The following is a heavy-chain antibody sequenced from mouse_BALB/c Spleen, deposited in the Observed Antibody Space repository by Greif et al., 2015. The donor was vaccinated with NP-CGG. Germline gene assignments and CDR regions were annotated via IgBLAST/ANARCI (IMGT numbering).Heavy chain of an antibody. CDR1: GFTFTDYY. Sequence: EVKLMESGGGLVQPGVSLRLSCATSGFTFTDYYMSWVRQPPGKALEWLGFIRNRANGYTTEYSASVKGRFTISRDNSQSILYLQMNTLRAEDSATYYCARDYRGDYWGQGTTLTVSS. CDR2: IRNRANGYTT. J-gene: IGHJ2*01. V-gene: IGHV7-3*02. CDR3: ARDYRGDY.